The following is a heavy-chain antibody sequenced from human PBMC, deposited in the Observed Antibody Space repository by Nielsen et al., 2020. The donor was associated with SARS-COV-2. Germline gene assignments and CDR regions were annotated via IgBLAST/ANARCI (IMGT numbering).Heavy chain of an antibody. Sequence: SLKISCAASGFTFDDYAMHWVRQAPGKGLEWVSGISWNSGSIGYADSVKGRFTISRDNSKNTLYLQMNSLRAEDTAVYYCARAVLRDWYFDLWGRGTLVTVSS. D-gene: IGHD2/OR15-2a*01. CDR3: ARAVLRDWYFDL. V-gene: IGHV3-9*01. CDR2: ISWNSGSI. CDR1: GFTFDDYA. J-gene: IGHJ2*01.